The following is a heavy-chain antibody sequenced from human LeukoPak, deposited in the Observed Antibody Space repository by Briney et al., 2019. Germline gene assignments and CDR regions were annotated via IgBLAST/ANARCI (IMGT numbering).Heavy chain of an antibody. CDR2: ISGSGGST. Sequence: PGGSLRLSCAASGFTFSSYAMSWVRQAPGKGLEWVSAISGSGGSTYYADSVKGRFTISRDNSKNTLYLQMNSLRAEDTAVYYCAKPPRGSSSRLIDYWGQGTLVTVSS. D-gene: IGHD6-6*01. V-gene: IGHV3-23*01. J-gene: IGHJ4*02. CDR3: AKPPRGSSSRLIDY. CDR1: GFTFSSYA.